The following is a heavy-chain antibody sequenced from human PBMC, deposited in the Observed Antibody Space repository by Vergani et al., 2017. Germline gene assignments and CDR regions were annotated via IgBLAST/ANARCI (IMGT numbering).Heavy chain of an antibody. D-gene: IGHD3-10*01. J-gene: IGHJ2*01. V-gene: IGHV4-38-2*01. CDR2: IYHTGSA. CDR3: ARGRGDNWYFDL. CDR1: GYSITSGYY. Sequence: QVQLLESGPGLLKPSETLSLTCSVSGYSITSGYYWGWIRQPPGRGLEWIGSIYHTGSAYYNPSLKSRVTVSVDTSMHQVSLKLNSVTAADTAVYYCARGRGDNWYFDLWGRGTLVTVSS.